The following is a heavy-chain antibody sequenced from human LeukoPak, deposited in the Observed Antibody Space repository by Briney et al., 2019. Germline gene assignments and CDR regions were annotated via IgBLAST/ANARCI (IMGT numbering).Heavy chain of an antibody. V-gene: IGHV3-23*01. Sequence: PGVSLRLSCAASVFTFSTYAVNWVRQAPGKGLEWVSAISSSGGTTYYADSVKGRFSISRDNSKNTLYLRMNSLRAEDTAIYYCAKDRNAWPTNFDYWGQGTLVTASA. CDR2: ISSSGGTT. J-gene: IGHJ4*02. D-gene: IGHD5-24*01. CDR3: AKDRNAWPTNFDY. CDR1: VFTFSTYA.